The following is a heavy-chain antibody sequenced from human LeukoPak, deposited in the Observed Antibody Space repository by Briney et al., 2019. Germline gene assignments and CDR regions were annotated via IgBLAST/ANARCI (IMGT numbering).Heavy chain of an antibody. CDR2: INPNTGDT. CDR3: ARDRGPQWWGSFDY. J-gene: IGHJ4*01. CDR1: GYTFTDYY. Sequence: AAVKVPCKASGYTFTDYYIHLVRQVPGQGLEWMGWINPNTGDTNLAQKFQGWVTMTRDTSIGTAYLELSRLTSDDTAVYYCARDRGPQWWGSFDYWGQEPWSPSPQ. V-gene: IGHV1-2*04. D-gene: IGHD3-16*01.